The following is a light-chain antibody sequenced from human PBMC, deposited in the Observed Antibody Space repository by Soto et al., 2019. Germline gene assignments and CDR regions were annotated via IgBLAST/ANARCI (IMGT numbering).Light chain of an antibody. V-gene: IGKV4-1*01. J-gene: IGKJ1*01. CDR1: QRVLYSSNNKNY. CDR2: WAS. CDR3: QQYYSTPWT. Sequence: IVMTPSPDSLAVSLGERATINCKSSQRVLYSSNNKNYLAWYQQKPGQTPKLLIYWASTPESGVPDRLSGSGSGTDSTLTISSLHAEDVAVYYCQQYYSTPWTFGQGTKVEIK.